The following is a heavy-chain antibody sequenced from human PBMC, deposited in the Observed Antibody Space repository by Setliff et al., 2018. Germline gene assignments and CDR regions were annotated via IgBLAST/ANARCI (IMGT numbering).Heavy chain of an antibody. V-gene: IGHV4-59*01. D-gene: IGHD3-10*01. J-gene: IGHJ4*02. CDR2: IYYSGST. Sequence: PSETLSLTCAVYGGSFSTYYWIWIRQPPGKGLEWIGYIYYSGSTNYNPSLKSRVTISVDTSKNQFSLKLSSVTAADTAVYYCARDEDYYGSGSYYNWGQGTLVTVSS. CDR3: ARDEDYYGSGSYYN. CDR1: GGSFSTYY.